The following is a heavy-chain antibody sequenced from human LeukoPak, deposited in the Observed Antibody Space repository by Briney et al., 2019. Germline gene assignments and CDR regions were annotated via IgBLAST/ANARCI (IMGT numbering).Heavy chain of an antibody. CDR1: GFTFSSYA. J-gene: IGHJ4*02. V-gene: IGHV3-30*04. CDR2: ISYDGSNK. D-gene: IGHD3-10*01. CDR3: ARDSSYYKGFDY. Sequence: GGSLRLSCAASGFTFSSYAMHWVRQAPGEGLEWVAVISYDGSNKYYADSVKGRFTIPRDNSKNTLYLQMNSLRAEDTAVYYCARDSSYYKGFDYWGQGTLVTVSS.